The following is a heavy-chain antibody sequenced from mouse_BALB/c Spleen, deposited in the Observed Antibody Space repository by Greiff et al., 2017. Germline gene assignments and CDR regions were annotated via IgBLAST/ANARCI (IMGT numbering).Heavy chain of an antibody. Sequence: VQLQQSGAELARPGASVKMSCKASGYTFTSYTMHWVKQRPGQGLEWIGYINPSSGYTNYNQKFKDKATLTADKSSSTAYMQLSSLTSEDSAVYYCARGEVRRRAEYFDVWGAGTTVTVSS. V-gene: IGHV1-4*01. CDR1: GYTFTSYT. CDR2: INPSSGYT. D-gene: IGHD2-14*01. J-gene: IGHJ1*01. CDR3: ARGEVRRRAEYFDV.